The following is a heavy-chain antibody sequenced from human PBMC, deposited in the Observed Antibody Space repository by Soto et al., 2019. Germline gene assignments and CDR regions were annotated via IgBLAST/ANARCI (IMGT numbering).Heavy chain of an antibody. V-gene: IGHV1-69*13. CDR1: GGTFSSYA. D-gene: IGHD3-22*01. CDR3: ARLAKYYYDSSGYYQLFEY. CDR2: ITPIFGTA. J-gene: IGHJ4*02. Sequence: SVKVSCKASGGTFSSYATSWVRQAPGQGLEWMGGITPIFGTANYAQKFQGRVTITADESTSTAYMELSSLRSEDTAVYYCARLAKYYYDSSGYYQLFEYWGQGTLVTVSS.